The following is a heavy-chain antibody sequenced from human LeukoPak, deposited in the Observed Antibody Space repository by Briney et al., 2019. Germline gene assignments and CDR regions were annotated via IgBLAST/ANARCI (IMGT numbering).Heavy chain of an antibody. CDR2: ISGSGNTI. Sequence: GGSLRLSCAASGMTFSFSSYEMSWVRQAPGEGLEWVSHISGSGNTIYYADSVKGRFTMSRDNAKNSLYLQMNSLRVEDTAIYYCARAGATTTVTSPPGYWGQGTLVTVSS. J-gene: IGHJ4*02. V-gene: IGHV3-48*03. D-gene: IGHD4-17*01. CDR3: ARAGATTTVTSPPGY. CDR1: GMTFSFSSYE.